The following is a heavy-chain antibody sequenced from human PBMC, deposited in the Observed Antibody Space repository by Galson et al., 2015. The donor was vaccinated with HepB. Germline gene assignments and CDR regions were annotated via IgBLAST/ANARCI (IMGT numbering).Heavy chain of an antibody. CDR1: GFSFNNAW. V-gene: IGHV3-15*07. Sequence: SLRLSCAASGFSFNNAWMNWVRQAPGKGLEWVGRIKSKTDGGTTDYAAPVKGRFTISRDDSQNTLYLQMNSLRAEDTAVYYCARYCSSTSCYGHDAFDIWGQGTMVTVSS. CDR2: IKSKTDGGTT. J-gene: IGHJ3*02. CDR3: ARYCSSTSCYGHDAFDI. D-gene: IGHD2-2*01.